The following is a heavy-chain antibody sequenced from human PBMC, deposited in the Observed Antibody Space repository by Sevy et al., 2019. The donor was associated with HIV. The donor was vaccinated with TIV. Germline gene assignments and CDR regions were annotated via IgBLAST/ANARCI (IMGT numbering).Heavy chain of an antibody. CDR2: IYYTGST. CDR3: ARPSSLYYYYAMDV. J-gene: IGHJ6*02. Sequence: SETLSLTCTVSGGSITSSSYYWAWLRQPPGKGLEWIGSIYYTGSTYYKASLMGRITISADRSKNHFSLKLTSVTAADTAVYYCARPSSLYYYYAMDVWGQGTAVTVSS. CDR1: GGSITSSSYY. V-gene: IGHV4-39*02.